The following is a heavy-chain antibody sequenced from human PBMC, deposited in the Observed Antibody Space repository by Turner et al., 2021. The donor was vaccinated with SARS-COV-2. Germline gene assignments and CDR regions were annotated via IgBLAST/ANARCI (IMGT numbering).Heavy chain of an antibody. V-gene: IGHV3-7*03. CDR2: ISQDGSQK. D-gene: IGHD3-22*01. Sequence: EVQLVGSGGGLVQPGGSLRLSCAASGFPFTNHWIGWVRQAPGEGREWVAIISQDGSQKNYVDSLRGRFTISRDNAKQSLDLQMNSLRADDTAVYYCARDSGYYRFDFWGQGTLVTVSS. CDR3: ARDSGYYRFDF. J-gene: IGHJ4*02. CDR1: GFPFTNHW.